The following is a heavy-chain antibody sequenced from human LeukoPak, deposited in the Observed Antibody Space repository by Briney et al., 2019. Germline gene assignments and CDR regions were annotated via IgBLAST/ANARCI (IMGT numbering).Heavy chain of an antibody. Sequence: GGSLRLSCAASGFTFSSYWMSWVRQAPGKGLEWVANIKQDGSEKYYVDSVKGRFTISRDNAKNSLYLQMNSLRAEDTAVYYCASDSGGELPAHYFDYWGQGTLVTVSS. V-gene: IGHV3-7*01. CDR1: GFTFSSYW. CDR2: IKQDGSEK. CDR3: ASDSGGELPAHYFDY. J-gene: IGHJ4*02. D-gene: IGHD1-26*01.